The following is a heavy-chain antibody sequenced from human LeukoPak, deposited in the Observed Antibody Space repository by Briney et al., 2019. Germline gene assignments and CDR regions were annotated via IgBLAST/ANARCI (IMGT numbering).Heavy chain of an antibody. J-gene: IGHJ5*02. D-gene: IGHD3-9*01. CDR2: INHSGST. CDR3: ARVGPLRYFDWHTILGSWFDP. V-gene: IGHV4-34*01. Sequence: PSETLSLTCAVYGGSFSGYYWSWIRQPPGKGLEWIGEINHSGSTNYNPSLKSRVTISVDTSKNQCSLKLSSVTAADTAVYYCARVGPLRYFDWHTILGSWFDPWGQGTLVTVSS. CDR1: GGSFSGYY.